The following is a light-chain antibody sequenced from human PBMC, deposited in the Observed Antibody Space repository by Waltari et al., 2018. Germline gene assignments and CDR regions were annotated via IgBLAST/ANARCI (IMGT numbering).Light chain of an antibody. CDR3: SSYTSSSTLG. Sequence: QSALTQPASVSGSPGQSITISCTGTSSDVGGYHYVSWYQQHPGKAPKLMIYDVSNRPSGVSNRFSGSKSGNTASLTISGLHAEDEADYYCSSYTSSSTLGFGTGTKVTVL. J-gene: IGLJ1*01. V-gene: IGLV2-14*03. CDR2: DVS. CDR1: SSDVGGYHY.